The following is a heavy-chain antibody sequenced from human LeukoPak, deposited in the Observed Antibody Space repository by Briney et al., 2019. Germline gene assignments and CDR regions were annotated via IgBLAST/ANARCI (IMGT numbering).Heavy chain of an antibody. V-gene: IGHV4-31*03. J-gene: IGHJ5*02. D-gene: IGHD2-21*02. CDR2: IYYTGST. CDR1: GGSISSGGYY. Sequence: SQTLSLTCTVSGGSISSGGYYWNWIRQHPGKGLEWIGYIYYTGSTYYNPSLKSRVIISIDTSKNQFSLKLSSVTAADTAVYYCARSGYCGGDCGTDTNWFDPWGQRTLVTVSS. CDR3: ARSGYCGGDCGTDTNWFDP.